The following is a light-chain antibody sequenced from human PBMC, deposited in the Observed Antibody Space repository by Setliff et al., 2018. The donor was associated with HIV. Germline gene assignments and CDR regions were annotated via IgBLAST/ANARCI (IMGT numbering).Light chain of an antibody. V-gene: IGLV2-14*01. CDR3: CSFASASTYV. J-gene: IGLJ1*01. Sequence: QSALTQPASVSGSPGQSITISCTGTSSDVGGYNSVSWYQQHPGKAPKLMIYEVSNRPSGVSDRFSGSKSGNTASLTISGLQAEDEADYYCCSFASASTYVFGSGTKV. CDR2: EVS. CDR1: SSDVGGYNS.